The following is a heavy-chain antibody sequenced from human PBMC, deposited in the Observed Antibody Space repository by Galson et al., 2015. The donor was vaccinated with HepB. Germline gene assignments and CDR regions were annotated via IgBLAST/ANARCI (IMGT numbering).Heavy chain of an antibody. V-gene: IGHV5-51*01. Sequence: QSGAEVKKPGESLKISCKGSGYSFTSYWIGWVRQMPGKGLEWMGIIYPGDSDTRYSPSFQGQVTISADKSISTAYLQWSSLKASDTAIYYCARLYCSSTSCSSYYYYYMDVWGKGTTVTVSS. CDR1: GYSFTSYW. D-gene: IGHD2-2*01. CDR2: IYPGDSDT. CDR3: ARLYCSSTSCSSYYYYYMDV. J-gene: IGHJ6*03.